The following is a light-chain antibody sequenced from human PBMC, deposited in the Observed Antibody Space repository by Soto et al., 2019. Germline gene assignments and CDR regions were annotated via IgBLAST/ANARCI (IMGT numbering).Light chain of an antibody. J-gene: IGKJ2*01. CDR2: GAS. CDR3: QHYGSSPPMYT. CDR1: QSVSSSY. V-gene: IGKV3-20*01. Sequence: EIALTQSPGTLSLSPGERATLSCRASQSVSSSYLAWYQQKAGQAPRLLIYGASSRATGIPDRFTGTGPGTDFTLTISRLEPEDFAVYYCQHYGSSPPMYTFGQGTKLEIK.